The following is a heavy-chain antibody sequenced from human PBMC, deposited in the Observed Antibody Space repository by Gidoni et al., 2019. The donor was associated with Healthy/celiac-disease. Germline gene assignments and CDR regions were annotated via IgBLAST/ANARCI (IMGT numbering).Heavy chain of an antibody. Sequence: EVQLVESGGGLVQPGGSLRLSCAASGFTFSSYSMNWVRQAPGKGLEWVSYISSSSSTIYYADSVKGRFTISRDNAKNSLYLQMNSLRDEDTAVYYCARDKWEPNYYYYGMDVWGQGTTVTVSS. CDR2: ISSSSSTI. CDR1: GFTFSSYS. J-gene: IGHJ6*02. CDR3: ARDKWEPNYYYYGMDV. V-gene: IGHV3-48*02. D-gene: IGHD1-26*01.